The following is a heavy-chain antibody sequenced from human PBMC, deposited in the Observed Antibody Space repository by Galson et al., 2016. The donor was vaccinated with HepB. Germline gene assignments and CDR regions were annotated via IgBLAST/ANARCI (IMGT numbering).Heavy chain of an antibody. CDR2: IWYDGSNK. V-gene: IGHV3-33*01. D-gene: IGHD3-9*01. CDR3: ARDRDTILSYYGMDV. CDR1: GFTFSSFG. Sequence: SLRLSCAASGFTFSSFGMYWVRQAPGKGLEWVAVIWYDGSNKYYADSVKGRFTISRDNSKNTLYLQMNSLRAEDTAVYYCARDRDTILSYYGMDVWGQGTKVTVSS. J-gene: IGHJ6*02.